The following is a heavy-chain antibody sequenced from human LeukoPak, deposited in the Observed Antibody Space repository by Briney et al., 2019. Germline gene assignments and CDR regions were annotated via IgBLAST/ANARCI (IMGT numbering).Heavy chain of an antibody. CDR3: AKVKARVVPAAIGY. V-gene: IGHV3-23*01. CDR1: GFTFSSYA. D-gene: IGHD2-2*02. J-gene: IGHJ4*02. CDR2: ISGSGGST. Sequence: GGSLRLSCAASGFTFSSYAMSWVCQAPGKGLEWVSAISGSGGSTYYADSVKGRFTISRDNSKNTLYLQMNSLRAEDTAVYYCAKVKARVVPAAIGYWGQGTLVTVSS.